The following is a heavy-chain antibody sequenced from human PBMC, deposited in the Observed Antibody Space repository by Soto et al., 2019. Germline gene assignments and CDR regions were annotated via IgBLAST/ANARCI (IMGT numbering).Heavy chain of an antibody. D-gene: IGHD1-26*01. V-gene: IGHV3-53*02. CDR2: TNTGGTT. J-gene: IGHJ6*02. Sequence: EVQVLATGGGLIQPGGSLRLSCAASGFTVNSNYMSWVRQAPGEGLQWVSITNTGGTTYYADSVKGRFTVSRDNSKNERYHQMNRLRAEDTAVYYCAKGDGFNLAVWGQGTTDSVSS. CDR3: AKGDGFNLAV. CDR1: GFTVNSNY.